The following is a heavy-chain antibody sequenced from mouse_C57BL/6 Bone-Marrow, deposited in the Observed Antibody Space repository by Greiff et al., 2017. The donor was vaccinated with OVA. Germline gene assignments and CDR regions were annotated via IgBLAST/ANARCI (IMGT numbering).Heavy chain of an antibody. V-gene: IGHV1-69*01. D-gene: IGHD2-3*01. CDR2: IDPSDSYT. CDR3: ARNGYWTYWYFDV. CDR1: GYTFTSYW. J-gene: IGHJ1*03. Sequence: QVQLKQSGAELVMPGASVKLSCKASGYTFTSYWMHWVKQRPGQGLEWIGEIDPSDSYTNYNQKFKGKSTLTVDKSSSTAYMQLSSLTSEDSAVYYCARNGYWTYWYFDVWGTGTTVTVSS.